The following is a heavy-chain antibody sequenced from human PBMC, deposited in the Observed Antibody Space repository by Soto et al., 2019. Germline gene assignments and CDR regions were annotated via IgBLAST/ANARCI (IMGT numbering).Heavy chain of an antibody. CDR3: ARCLQHNERGVDYYDSSGYYYAGYDAFDI. J-gene: IGHJ3*02. V-gene: IGHV1-69*13. CDR2: IIPIFGTA. D-gene: IGHD3-22*01. CDR1: GGTFSSYA. Sequence: SVKVSCKASGGTFSSYAISWVRQAPGQGLEWMGGIIPIFGTANCAQKFQGRVTITADESTSTAYMELSSLRSEDTAVYYCARCLQHNERGVDYYDSSGYYYAGYDAFDIWGQGTMVTVS.